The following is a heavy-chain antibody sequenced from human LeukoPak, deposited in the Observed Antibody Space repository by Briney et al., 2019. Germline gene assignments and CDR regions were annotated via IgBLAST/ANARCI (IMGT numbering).Heavy chain of an antibody. D-gene: IGHD6-13*01. CDR2: NNPDTGGT. CDR3: ARDRNGPGYSREFDF. J-gene: IGHJ4*02. V-gene: IGHV1-2*02. CDR1: GYTFTGYY. Sequence: ASVKVSCKASGYTFTGYYLHWVRQAPGQGLEWMGWNNPDTGGTTYAQKFQGRVTMTSDTSISTAYMELSRLRSDDTAEYYCARDRNGPGYSREFDFWGQGTLVTVSS.